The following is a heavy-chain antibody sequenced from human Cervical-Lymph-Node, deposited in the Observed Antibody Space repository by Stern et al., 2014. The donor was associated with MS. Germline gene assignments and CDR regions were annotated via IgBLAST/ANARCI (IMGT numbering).Heavy chain of an antibody. CDR1: GYTFTSNK. J-gene: IGHJ4*02. V-gene: IGHV1-46*01. CDR3: ARDNGGWSVDS. D-gene: IGHD6-19*01. Sequence: VQLVKSGAEVKKPGASVTVSCKAFGYTFTSNKMHWVRQAPGQELEWMGIINPGGGSTRYAQKFQGRVTMTRDTSTSTVYMELTSLSSDDTAVYSCARDNGGWSVDSWGQGTLVIVSS. CDR2: INPGGGST.